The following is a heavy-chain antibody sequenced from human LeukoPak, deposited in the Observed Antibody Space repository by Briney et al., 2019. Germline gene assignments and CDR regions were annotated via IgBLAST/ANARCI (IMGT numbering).Heavy chain of an antibody. D-gene: IGHD3-22*01. CDR2: ISSSSSYI. J-gene: IGHJ4*02. CDR1: GFTFSSYS. Sequence: PGGSLRLSCAASGFTFSSYSMNWVRQAPGKGLEWVSSISSSSSYIYYADSVKGRFTISRDNAKNSLYLQMNSLRAEDTAVYYCARDSGLTYYYDSSGYSDYWGQGTLVTVSS. V-gene: IGHV3-21*01. CDR3: ARDSGLTYYYDSSGYSDY.